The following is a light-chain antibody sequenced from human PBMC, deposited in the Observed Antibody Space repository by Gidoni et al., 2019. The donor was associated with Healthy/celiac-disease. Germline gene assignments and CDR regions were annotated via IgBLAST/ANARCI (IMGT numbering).Light chain of an antibody. CDR1: SGHSRYI. CDR2: LEGSGSY. CDR3: ETWDSNTWV. Sequence: QPVLTHSSSSYPSLASSLKLTCTLGSGHSRYILAWHQQQPAKASRYLMKLEGSGSYNKWRGVPDRFSGTSSGADRYLTIANLQSEDEADYYCETWDSNTWVFGGGTKLTVL. J-gene: IGLJ3*02. V-gene: IGLV4-60*03.